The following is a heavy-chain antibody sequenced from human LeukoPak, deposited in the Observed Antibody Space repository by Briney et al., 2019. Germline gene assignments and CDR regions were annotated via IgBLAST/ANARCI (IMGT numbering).Heavy chain of an antibody. CDR3: ARGLGSGWYRGPAEYFQH. CDR1: GYSISSGYY. Sequence: SETLSLTCAVSGYSISSGYYWGWIRQPPGKGLEWIGSIYHSGSTYYNPSLKSRVTISVDTSKNQFSLKLSSVTAADTAVYYCARGLGSGWYRGPAEYFQHWGQGTLVTVSS. D-gene: IGHD6-19*01. J-gene: IGHJ1*01. V-gene: IGHV4-38-2*01. CDR2: IYHSGST.